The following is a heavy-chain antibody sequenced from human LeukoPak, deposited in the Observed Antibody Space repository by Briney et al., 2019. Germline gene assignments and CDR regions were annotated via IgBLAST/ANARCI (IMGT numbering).Heavy chain of an antibody. CDR2: IIPILGIA. V-gene: IGHV1-69*04. D-gene: IGHD2-21*02. CDR1: GYTFTGYY. J-gene: IGHJ4*02. CDR3: ARALVVVTAMGFDY. Sequence: SVKVSCKASGYTFTGYYMHWVRQAPGQGLEWMGRIIPILGIANYAQKFQGRVTITADKSTSTAYMELSSLRSEDTAVYYCARALVVVTAMGFDYWGQGTLVTVSS.